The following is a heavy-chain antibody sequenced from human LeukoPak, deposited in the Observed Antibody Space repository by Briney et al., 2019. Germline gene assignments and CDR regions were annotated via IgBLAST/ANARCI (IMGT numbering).Heavy chain of an antibody. J-gene: IGHJ4*02. V-gene: IGHV3-30*04. D-gene: IGHD1-26*01. CDR2: ISYDGSNK. CDR1: GFTFSSYA. CDR3: ARDPALWELLLGYFDY. Sequence: GGSLRLSCAASGFTFSSYAMHWVRQAPGKGLEWVAVISYDGSNKYYADSVKGRFTISRDNSKNTLYLQMNSLRAEDTAVYYCARDPALWELLLGYFDYWGQGTLVTVSS.